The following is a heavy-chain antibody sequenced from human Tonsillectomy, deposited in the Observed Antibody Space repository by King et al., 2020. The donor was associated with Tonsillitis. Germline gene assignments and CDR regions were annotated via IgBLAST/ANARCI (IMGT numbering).Heavy chain of an antibody. D-gene: IGHD6-13*01. J-gene: IGHJ3*02. CDR3: AQQLIRGRWAFDI. CDR2: INYNGNT. Sequence: QLQESGPGLVEPSETLSLTCTASGDSISSSNYYWGWIRQPPGKGLEWIGSINYNGNTYYNPSLKSRVTISVDTSKNQFSLKLNSVTAADTAVYYCAQQLIRGRWAFDIWGQGTMVTACS. CDR1: GDSISSSNYY. V-gene: IGHV4-39*01.